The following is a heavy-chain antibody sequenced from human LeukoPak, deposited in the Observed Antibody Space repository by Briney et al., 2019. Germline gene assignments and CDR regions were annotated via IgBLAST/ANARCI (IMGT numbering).Heavy chain of an antibody. CDR1: GYTFTSYD. CDR3: ARAPMEVVVPAADDYYYGMDV. CDR2: MNPNSGNT. D-gene: IGHD2-2*01. Sequence: ASVKVSCKASGYTFTSYDINWVRQATGQGLEWMGWMNPNSGNTGYAQKFQGRVTTTRNTSISTAYMELSSLRSEDTAVYYCARAPMEVVVPAADDYYYGMDVWGQGTTVTVSS. J-gene: IGHJ6*02. V-gene: IGHV1-8*01.